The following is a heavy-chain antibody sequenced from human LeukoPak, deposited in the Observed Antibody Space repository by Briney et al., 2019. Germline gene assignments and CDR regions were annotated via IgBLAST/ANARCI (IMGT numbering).Heavy chain of an antibody. CDR1: GGSFSGYY. CDR3: AARVVVINDFDY. CDR2: INHSGST. J-gene: IGHJ4*02. V-gene: IGHV4-34*01. Sequence: SETLSLTCAVYGGSFSGYYWSWIRQPPGKGLEWIGEINHSGSTNYNPSFKSRVTISVDTSKNQLSLKLSSVTAADTAVYYCAARVVVINDFDYWGQGTLVTVSS. D-gene: IGHD3-22*01.